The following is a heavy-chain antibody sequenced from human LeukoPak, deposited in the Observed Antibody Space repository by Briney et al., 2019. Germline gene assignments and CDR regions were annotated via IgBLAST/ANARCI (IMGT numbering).Heavy chain of an antibody. CDR1: GFTFSTFA. CDR2: IFPSGGEI. D-gene: IGHD2-8*02. J-gene: IGHJ4*02. Sequence: GGSLRLSCAASGFTFSTFAMIWVRQPPGKGLEWVSSIFPSGGEIHYADSVRGRFTISRDNSKCTLSLQMNSLRAEDTAIYYCATYRQVLLPFESWGQGTLVTVSS. CDR3: ATYRQVLLPFES. V-gene: IGHV3-23*01.